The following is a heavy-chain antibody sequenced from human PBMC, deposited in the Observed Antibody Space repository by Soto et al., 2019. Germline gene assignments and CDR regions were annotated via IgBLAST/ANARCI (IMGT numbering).Heavy chain of an antibody. J-gene: IGHJ3*02. CDR2: ETSDGSST. CDR1: GFTFRSYL. D-gene: IGHD4-17*01. Sequence: EMRLVESGGGLVQPGGSLRLSCAASGFTFRSYLMLWVRQAPGKGLEWVSHETSDGSSTNYADSVKGRFTISRDNAKNTLSLQMNSLRVEDTAVYYCTRGDGAKGGAVDIWGQGTMVTVSS. V-gene: IGHV3-74*01. CDR3: TRGDGAKGGAVDI.